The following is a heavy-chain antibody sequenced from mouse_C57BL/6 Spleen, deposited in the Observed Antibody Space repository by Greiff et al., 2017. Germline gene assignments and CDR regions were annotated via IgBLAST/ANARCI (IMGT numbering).Heavy chain of an antibody. V-gene: IGHV1-64*01. D-gene: IGHD1-2*01. CDR3: ASTTAGDY. Sequence: QVQLQQPGAELVKPGASVKLSCKASGYTFTSYWMHWVKQRPGQGLEWFGMIHPNSGSTNYNEKLKSKATLPVAKSYSTAYRQRSSLTSEDSAFYYCASTTAGDYWGQGTTLTVSS. J-gene: IGHJ2*01. CDR2: IHPNSGST. CDR1: GYTFTSYW.